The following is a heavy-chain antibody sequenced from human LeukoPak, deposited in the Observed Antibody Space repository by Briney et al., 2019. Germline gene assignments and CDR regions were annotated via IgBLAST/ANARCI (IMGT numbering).Heavy chain of an antibody. CDR3: AKDLTVTTPYAYYYYGMDV. CDR2: ISGDGGST. Sequence: PGGSLRLSCAASGFTFDDYAMHWVRQAPGKGLEWVSLISGDGGSTYYADSVKGRFTISRDNSKNSLYLQMNSLRTEDTALHYCAKDLTVTTPYAYYYYGMDVWGQGTTVTVSS. D-gene: IGHD4-17*01. J-gene: IGHJ6*02. V-gene: IGHV3-43*02. CDR1: GFTFDDYA.